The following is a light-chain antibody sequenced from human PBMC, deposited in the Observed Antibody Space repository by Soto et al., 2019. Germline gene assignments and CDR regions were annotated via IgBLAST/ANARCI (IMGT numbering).Light chain of an antibody. CDR1: QSVNNY. Sequence: EIVLTQSPATLSLSPGERATLSCRASQSVNNYLAWYQQKPSQAPRLLIYDTSDRASGIPARFSGSGSGTDFTLTISSLEPEDFAVFYCQQRSVWPWTFGQGTKVDIK. J-gene: IGKJ1*01. V-gene: IGKV3-11*01. CDR3: QQRSVWPWT. CDR2: DTS.